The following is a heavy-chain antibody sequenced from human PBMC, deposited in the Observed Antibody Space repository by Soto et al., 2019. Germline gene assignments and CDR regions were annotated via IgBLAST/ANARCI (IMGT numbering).Heavy chain of an antibody. CDR1: GGTFSSYA. Sequence: SVKVSCNASGGTFSSYAISWVRQAPGQGLEWMGGIIPIFGTANYAQKFQGRVTITADESTSTAYMELSSLRSEDTAVYYCARGYNWNWNIDYYYGMDVWGQGTTVTVSS. CDR3: ARGYNWNWNIDYYYGMDV. J-gene: IGHJ6*02. CDR2: IIPIFGTA. V-gene: IGHV1-69*13. D-gene: IGHD1-7*01.